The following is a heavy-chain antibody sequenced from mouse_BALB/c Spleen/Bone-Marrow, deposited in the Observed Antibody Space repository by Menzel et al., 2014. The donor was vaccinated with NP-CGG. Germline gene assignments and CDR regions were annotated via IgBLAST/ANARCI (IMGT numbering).Heavy chain of an antibody. CDR2: IDPFNGGT. Sequence: EVQLVESGPELMKPGASLKISCKASGYSFTSYYMHWVKQSHGKSLEWIGYIDPFNGGTSYNQKFKGKATLTVDKSSSTAYMHLSSLTSEDSAVYYCAGSTMISAWFAYWGQGTLVTVSA. CDR3: AGSTMISAWFAY. D-gene: IGHD2-4*01. V-gene: IGHV1S135*01. CDR1: GYSFTSYY. J-gene: IGHJ3*01.